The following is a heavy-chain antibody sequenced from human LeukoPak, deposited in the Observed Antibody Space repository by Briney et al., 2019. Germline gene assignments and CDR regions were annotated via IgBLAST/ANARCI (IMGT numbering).Heavy chain of an antibody. CDR1: GFTFSSYG. Sequence: GGSLRLSCAASGFTFSSYGMHWVRQAPGKGLEWVAVISYDGSNKYYADSVKGRFTISRDNAKNTLYLQMNSLRAEDTAVYYCARDYYDSSGYQYLQHWGQGTLVTVSS. J-gene: IGHJ1*01. V-gene: IGHV3-30*03. D-gene: IGHD3-22*01. CDR2: ISYDGSNK. CDR3: ARDYYDSSGYQYLQH.